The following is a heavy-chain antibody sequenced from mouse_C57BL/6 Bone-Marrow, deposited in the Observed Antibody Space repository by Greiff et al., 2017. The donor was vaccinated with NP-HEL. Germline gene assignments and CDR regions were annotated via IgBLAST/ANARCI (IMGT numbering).Heavy chain of an antibody. CDR3: ARVTTTVVAHYAMDY. J-gene: IGHJ4*01. V-gene: IGHV3-6*01. D-gene: IGHD1-1*01. CDR1: GYSITSGYY. CDR2: ISYDGSN. Sequence: EVQLQESGPGLVKPSQSLSLTCSVTGYSITSGYYWNWIRQFPGNKLEWMGYISYDGSNNYNPSLKNRISITRDTSKNQFFLKLNSVTTEDTATYYCARVTTTVVAHYAMDYWGQGTSVTVAS.